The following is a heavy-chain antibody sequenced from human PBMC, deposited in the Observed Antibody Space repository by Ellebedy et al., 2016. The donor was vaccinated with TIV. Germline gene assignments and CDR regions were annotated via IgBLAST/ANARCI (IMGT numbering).Heavy chain of an antibody. V-gene: IGHV1-46*02. J-gene: IGHJ6*02. CDR2: INLSDAST. CDR1: GNIFNNYY. CDR3: ARDGDWDHNYYGMGV. Sequence: AASVKVSCKAPGNIFNNYYILWVRHPPGQGLAWMGIINLSDASTVDAQKFRGRLTVSRDTSTSTVYMELSSLTSDDTAVYYCARDGDWDHNYYGMGVWGQGTSVTVSS. D-gene: IGHD2-21*01.